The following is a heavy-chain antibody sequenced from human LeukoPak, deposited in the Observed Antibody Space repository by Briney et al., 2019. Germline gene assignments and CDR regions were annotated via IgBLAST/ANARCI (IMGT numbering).Heavy chain of an antibody. CDR1: GFTFSSYA. D-gene: IGHD3-16*02. Sequence: GGSLRLSCAASGFTFSSYAMSWVRQAPGKGLEWVSAISGSGGSTYYADSVKGRFTISRDNSKNTLYLQMNSLRAEDTAVYYCAKDLSRLGELSFLFDYWGQGTLVTVSS. J-gene: IGHJ4*02. CDR3: AKDLSRLGELSFLFDY. CDR2: ISGSGGST. V-gene: IGHV3-23*01.